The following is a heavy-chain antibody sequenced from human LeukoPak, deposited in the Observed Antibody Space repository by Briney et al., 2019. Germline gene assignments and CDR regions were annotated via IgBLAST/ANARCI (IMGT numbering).Heavy chain of an antibody. CDR2: IKHSGST. CDR3: ARGESSSGSMFWYFDY. V-gene: IGHV4-34*01. CDR1: GESFSGYY. J-gene: IGHJ4*02. Sequence: SETLSLTCAVYGESFSGYYWSCIPDPPQKGVEWSGEIKHSGSTKYNPSLKSRVTISVDTSKNQFSLKLRSGTAADTAVYYCARGESSSGSMFWYFDYWGQGTLVTVSS. D-gene: IGHD6-19*01.